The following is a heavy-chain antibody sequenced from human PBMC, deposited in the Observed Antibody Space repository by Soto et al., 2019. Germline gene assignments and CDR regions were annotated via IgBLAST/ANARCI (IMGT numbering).Heavy chain of an antibody. CDR3: ARVGDFWTDAFDI. CDR2: ISSSGSTI. CDR1: GFTFSSYE. Sequence: EVQLVESGGGLVQPGGSLRLSCAASGFTFSSYEMNWVRQAPGKGLEWVSYISSSGSTIYYADSVKGRFTISRDNAKNSLYLQMNSRRAEDTAVYYCARVGDFWTDAFDIWGQGTMVTVSS. J-gene: IGHJ3*02. V-gene: IGHV3-48*03. D-gene: IGHD3-3*01.